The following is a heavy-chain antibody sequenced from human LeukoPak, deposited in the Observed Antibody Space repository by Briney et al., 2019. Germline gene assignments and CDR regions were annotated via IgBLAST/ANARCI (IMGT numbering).Heavy chain of an antibody. D-gene: IGHD2-8*01. V-gene: IGHV3-74*01. CDR2: IHSDGRTT. J-gene: IGHJ4*02. CDR1: GFTFSSYW. CDR3: ARDNGENYHTDFDY. Sequence: PGGALRLSCAASGFTFSSYWIHWVRQVPGKGLVWVSRIHSDGRTTTYADSVKGRFTISRDNAKNTLYLQMNSLRAEDTAVYYCARDNGENYHTDFDYWGQGTLVTVVS.